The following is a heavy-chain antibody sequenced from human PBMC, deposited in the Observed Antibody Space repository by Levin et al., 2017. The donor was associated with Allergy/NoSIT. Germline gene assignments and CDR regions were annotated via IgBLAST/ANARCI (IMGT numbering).Heavy chain of an antibody. CDR1: GFTFSNAW. CDR3: TTRPHCSGGSCYSGWFWFDP. CDR2: IKSKTDGGTT. V-gene: IGHV3-15*01. D-gene: IGHD2-15*01. J-gene: IGHJ5*02. Sequence: GGSLRLSCAASGFTFSNAWMSWVRQAPGKGLEWVGRIKSKTDGGTTDYAAPVKGRFTISRDDSKNTLYLQMNSLKTEDTAVYYCTTRPHCSGGSCYSGWFWFDPWGQGTLVTVSS.